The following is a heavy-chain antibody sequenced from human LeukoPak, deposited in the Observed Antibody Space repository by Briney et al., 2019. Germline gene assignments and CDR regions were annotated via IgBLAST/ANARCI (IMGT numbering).Heavy chain of an antibody. J-gene: IGHJ4*02. V-gene: IGHV3-53*01. Sequence: GGSLRLSCAASGFTVSSNYMSWVRQAPGKGLEWVSVIYSGGSTYYADSVKGRFTISRDNSKNTLYLQMNSLRAEDTAVYYCARGSDYVWGSYRYFLFDYWGQGTLVTVSS. CDR3: ARGSDYVWGSYRYFLFDY. CDR2: IYSGGST. CDR1: GFTVSSNY. D-gene: IGHD3-16*02.